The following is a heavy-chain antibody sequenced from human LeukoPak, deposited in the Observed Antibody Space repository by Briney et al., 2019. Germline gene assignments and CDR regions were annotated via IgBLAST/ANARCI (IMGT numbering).Heavy chain of an antibody. CDR2: ISSSGSTI. V-gene: IGHV3-48*03. CDR1: GFTFSSYE. D-gene: IGHD6-13*01. J-gene: IGHJ4*02. CDR3: ASRPPRGSTWYYFDY. Sequence: GGSLRLSCAASGFTFSSYEMNWVRQAPGKGLEWVSYISSSGSTIYYADSVKGRFAISRDNAKNSLYLQMNSLRADDTAVYYCASRPPRGSTWYYFDYWGQGTLVTVSS.